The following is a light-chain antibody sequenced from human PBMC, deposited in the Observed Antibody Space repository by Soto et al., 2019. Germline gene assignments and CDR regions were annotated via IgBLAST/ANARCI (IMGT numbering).Light chain of an antibody. CDR2: GAS. V-gene: IGKV3-20*01. CDR3: QQYGRSPLGN. J-gene: IGKJ4*01. CDR1: QSVSSSY. Sequence: EIVLTQSPGTLSLSPGERATLSCRASQSVSSSYLAWYQQKPGQAPRLLIYGASSRATGIPDRFSGSGSGTDFTLTISRLEPEDFAVYYCQQYGRSPLGNFGGGAKGAIK.